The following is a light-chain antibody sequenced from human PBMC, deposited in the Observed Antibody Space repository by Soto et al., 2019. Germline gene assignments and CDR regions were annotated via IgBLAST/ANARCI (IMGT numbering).Light chain of an antibody. Sequence: ESVWTQSPATLSLSPGERATLSCRASQRVSSYLAWYQQKPGQAPRLLIYDASNRATGIPARFSGSGSGTYFTLTISSLEPEDFAIYYCQQRSNWPPVTFGGGTKVEIK. CDR3: QQRSNWPPVT. CDR2: DAS. CDR1: QRVSSY. J-gene: IGKJ4*01. V-gene: IGKV3-11*01.